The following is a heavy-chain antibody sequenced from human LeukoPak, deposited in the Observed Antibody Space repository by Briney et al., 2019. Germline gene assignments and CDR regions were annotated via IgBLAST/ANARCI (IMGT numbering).Heavy chain of an antibody. CDR1: GGTFSSYA. CDR2: IIPIFGTA. Sequence: SVKVSCKASGGTFSSYAISWVRQAPGQGLEWMGGIIPIFGTANYAQKFQGRVTITADESTSTAYMELSSLRSEDTAVYYCARGLAARRLYYYYMDVWGKGTTVTVPS. CDR3: ARGLAARRLYYYYMDV. J-gene: IGHJ6*03. D-gene: IGHD6-6*01. V-gene: IGHV1-69*13.